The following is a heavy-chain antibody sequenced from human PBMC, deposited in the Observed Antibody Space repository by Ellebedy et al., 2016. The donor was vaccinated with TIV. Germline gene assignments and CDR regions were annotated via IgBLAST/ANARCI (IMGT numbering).Heavy chain of an antibody. CDR3: ARSGQWLDYYYGMDV. V-gene: IGHV1-69*13. CDR1: GGTFSSYA. D-gene: IGHD6-19*01. J-gene: IGHJ6*02. Sequence: ASVKVSCKASGGTFSSYAISWVRQAPGQGLEWMGGIIPIFGTANYAQKFQGRDTITADESTSTAYMELSSLRSEDTAVYYCARSGQWLDYYYGMDVWGQGTTVTVSS. CDR2: IIPIFGTA.